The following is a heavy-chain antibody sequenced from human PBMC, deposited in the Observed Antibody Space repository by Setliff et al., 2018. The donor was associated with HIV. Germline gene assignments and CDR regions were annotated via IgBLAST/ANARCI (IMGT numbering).Heavy chain of an antibody. V-gene: IGHV3-7*01. Sequence: GGSLRLSCAASGFTFTSYSVNWVRQAPGKGLEWVANIKHDGSETYYVDSVKGRFTISRDDAKNSLYLQMNSLWAEDTAVYYCARDRHCSGGSCTSYYGMDVWGQGTTVTVSS. D-gene: IGHD2-15*01. CDR1: GFTFTSYS. CDR2: IKHDGSET. CDR3: ARDRHCSGGSCTSYYGMDV. J-gene: IGHJ6*02.